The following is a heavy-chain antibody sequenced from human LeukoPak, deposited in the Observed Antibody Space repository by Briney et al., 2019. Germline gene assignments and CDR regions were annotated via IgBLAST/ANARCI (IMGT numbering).Heavy chain of an antibody. CDR1: GGSISSSSYY. CDR2: IYHSGST. D-gene: IGHD2/OR15-2a*01. J-gene: IGHJ5*02. CDR3: ARANSRLNWFDP. Sequence: SETLSLTCTVSGGSISSSSYYWGWIRQPPGKGLEWVGGIYHSGSTYYNPSLKSRVTMSVDTSKNQFSLNLRSVTAADTAVYYCARANSRLNWFDPWGQGTLVTVSS. V-gene: IGHV4-39*07.